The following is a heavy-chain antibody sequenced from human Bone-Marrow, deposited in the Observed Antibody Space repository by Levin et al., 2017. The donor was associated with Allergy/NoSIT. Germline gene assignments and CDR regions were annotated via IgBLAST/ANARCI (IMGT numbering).Heavy chain of an antibody. CDR2: IYWDDDK. CDR1: GFSLSDYGMG. Sequence: SGPTLVKPTQTLTLTCAVSGFSLSDYGMGVAWIRQPPGKAPEWLALIYWDDDKRYRPSLETRLTITKDTSKDQVILTLTDMSPVDTATYFCAHRRIASAGSHFDFWGQGTLVTVSS. V-gene: IGHV2-5*02. J-gene: IGHJ4*02. CDR3: AHRRIASAGSHFDF. D-gene: IGHD6-13*01.